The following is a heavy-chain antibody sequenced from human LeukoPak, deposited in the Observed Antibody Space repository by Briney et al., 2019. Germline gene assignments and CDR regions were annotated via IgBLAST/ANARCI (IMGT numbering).Heavy chain of an antibody. V-gene: IGHV4-39*01. Sequence: PSETLSLTCTVSGGSIRSSTYYWGWIRQPPGKGLEWIGSVYYSGTTYYNPSLKSRVTISVDTSKNQFFLKLSSVIAADTAVYYCARITLDSGSLDCWGQGTLVTVSS. D-gene: IGHD3-10*01. J-gene: IGHJ4*02. CDR1: GGSIRSSTYY. CDR2: VYYSGTT. CDR3: ARITLDSGSLDC.